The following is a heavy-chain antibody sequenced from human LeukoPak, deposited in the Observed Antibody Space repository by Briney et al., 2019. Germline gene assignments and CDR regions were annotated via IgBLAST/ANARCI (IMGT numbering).Heavy chain of an antibody. V-gene: IGHV4-39*01. CDR2: IYYSGST. J-gene: IGHJ3*02. CDR3: ARYASGSYRIAAFDI. CDR1: GGSISSSSYS. D-gene: IGHD1-26*01. Sequence: SQTLSLTCTVSGGSISSSSYSWGWIRQPPGKGLEWIGSIYYSGSTYYNPSLKSRVTISVDTSKNQFSLKLSSVTAADTAVYYCARYASGSYRIAAFDIWGQGTMVTVSS.